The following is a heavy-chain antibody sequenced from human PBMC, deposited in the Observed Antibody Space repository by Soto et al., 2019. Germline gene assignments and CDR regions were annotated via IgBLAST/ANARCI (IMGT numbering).Heavy chain of an antibody. Sequence: NPSETLSLTCTVSGGSISSYYWSWIRQPPGKGLEWIGYIYYSGSTNYNPSLKSRVTISVDTSKNQFSLKLSSVTAADTAVYYCARHVGTYYMDVWGKGTTVTVSS. V-gene: IGHV4-59*08. J-gene: IGHJ6*03. CDR1: GGSISSYY. D-gene: IGHD1-1*01. CDR3: ARHVGTYYMDV. CDR2: IYYSGST.